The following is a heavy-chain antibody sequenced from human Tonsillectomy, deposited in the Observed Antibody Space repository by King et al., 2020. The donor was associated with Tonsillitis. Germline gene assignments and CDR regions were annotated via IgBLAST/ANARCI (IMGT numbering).Heavy chain of an antibody. CDR3: ARHSSGSPGY. CDR1: GGSFSGYY. D-gene: IGHD2-15*01. Sequence: VQLQQWGAGLLKPSETLSLTCAVYGGSFSGYYWSWIRQPPGKGLEWIGEINHSGSTNYNPSLKSRVTISVDTSKNQFSLKLSSVTAADTAVYYCARHSSGSPGYWGQGTLVTVSS. CDR2: INHSGST. V-gene: IGHV4-34*01. J-gene: IGHJ4*02.